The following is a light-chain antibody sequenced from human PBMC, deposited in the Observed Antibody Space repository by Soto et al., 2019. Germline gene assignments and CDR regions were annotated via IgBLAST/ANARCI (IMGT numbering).Light chain of an antibody. J-gene: IGKJ2*01. CDR3: QQYNAPPAT. CDR1: QSVSRSS. CDR2: GAS. V-gene: IGKV3-20*01. Sequence: EIVLTQSPGTLYLSPGERPTLSCRASQSVSRSSLAWYQHKRGQAPRLLIYGASIRDTRIPDRFSGSGSGTDFTLTISRLEPEDFAVYYCQQYNAPPATFGQGTKLEI.